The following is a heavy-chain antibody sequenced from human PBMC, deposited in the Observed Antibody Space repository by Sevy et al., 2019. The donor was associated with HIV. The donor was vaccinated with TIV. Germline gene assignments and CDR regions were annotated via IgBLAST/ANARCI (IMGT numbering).Heavy chain of an antibody. Sequence: GGSLRLSCVASGFTFRSYRMNWVRQAPGRGLEWVSSITSSSSFIFYAYSVKGRFTISRDNAKNSLFLQMNSLRAEDTAVYYCARPTSGLSEYEPLDNARFYGMDVWGQGTTVTVSS. CDR3: ARPTSGLSEYEPLDNARFYGMDV. V-gene: IGHV3-21*01. CDR2: ITSSSSFI. J-gene: IGHJ6*02. D-gene: IGHD1-20*01. CDR1: GFTFRSYR.